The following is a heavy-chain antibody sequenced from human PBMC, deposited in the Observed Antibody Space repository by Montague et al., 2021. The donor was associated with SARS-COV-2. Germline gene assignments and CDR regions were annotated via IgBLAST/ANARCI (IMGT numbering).Heavy chain of an antibody. Sequence: SETLSLTCTVSGASVRTYYWSWIRQSAGKKLEWMGRLYTSGSTYYNPSFKSRVTMSLDTSKNLFSLNLSSMTAADTAVYYCARDGDDYSFAYYHGGDVWGQGIAVTVSS. V-gene: IGHV4-4*07. CDR1: GASVRTYY. CDR3: ARDGDDYSFAYYHGGDV. D-gene: IGHD5-12*01. CDR2: LYTSGST. J-gene: IGHJ6*02.